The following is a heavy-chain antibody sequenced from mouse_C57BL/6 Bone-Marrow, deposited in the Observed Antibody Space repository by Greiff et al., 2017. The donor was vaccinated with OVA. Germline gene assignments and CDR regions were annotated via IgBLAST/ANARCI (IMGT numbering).Heavy chain of an antibody. Sequence: EVQLVESGPGLVKPSQSLSLTCSVTGYSITSGYYWNWIRQFPGNKLEWMGYISYDGSNNYNPSLKNRISITRDTSKNQFFLKLNSVTTEDTATYYCARGTGAAWFAYWGQGTLVTVSA. CDR3: ARGTGAAWFAY. V-gene: IGHV3-6*01. CDR2: ISYDGSN. J-gene: IGHJ3*01. CDR1: GYSITSGYY. D-gene: IGHD3-1*01.